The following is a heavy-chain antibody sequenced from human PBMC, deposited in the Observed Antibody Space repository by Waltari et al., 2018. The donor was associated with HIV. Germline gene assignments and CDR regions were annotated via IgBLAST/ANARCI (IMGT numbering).Heavy chain of an antibody. CDR2: IKDDGSEK. J-gene: IGHJ6*02. CDR3: ARIGTFPHNYAIDF. V-gene: IGHV3-7*01. CDR1: GCTLRNYG. Sequence: EVQLMESGGGLVQSGGSVRLSCEASGCTLRNYGMSWVRQTPGKGLEWVAYIKDDGSEKYYMGSVKGRFTISRDNAKNSMFLQMNSLRAEDTAVYYCARIGTFPHNYAIDFWGQGTTVTVSS. D-gene: IGHD1-26*01.